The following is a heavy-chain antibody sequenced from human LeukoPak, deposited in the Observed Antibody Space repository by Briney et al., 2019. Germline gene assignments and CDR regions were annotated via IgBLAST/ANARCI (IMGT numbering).Heavy chain of an antibody. V-gene: IGHV1-69*05. D-gene: IGHD5-18*01. Sequence: ASVKVSCKASGGTFSSYAISWVRQAPGQGLEWMGGFIPIFGTANYAQKFQGRVTITTDESTSTAYMELSSLRSEDTAVYYCARGERGYSYVTHYWGQGTLVTVSS. J-gene: IGHJ4*02. CDR2: FIPIFGTA. CDR3: ARGERGYSYVTHY. CDR1: GGTFSSYA.